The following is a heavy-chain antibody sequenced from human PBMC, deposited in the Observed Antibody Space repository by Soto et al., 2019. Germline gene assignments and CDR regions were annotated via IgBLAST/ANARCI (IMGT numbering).Heavy chain of an antibody. V-gene: IGHV3-33*01. CDR2: ILYDGDSK. D-gene: IGHD2-2*01. CDR3: ATEGGYCSSTSCLDFDY. CDR1: GFTFSGYA. J-gene: IGHJ4*02. Sequence: QVHLVESGGGVVQPGRSLRLSCAASGFTFSGYAMHWVRQSPAKGLEWVAIILYDGDSKYYADSVKGRFAISRDNSKSTVYLQMNDLRAEDTAVYYCATEGGYCSSTSCLDFDYRVQVTLVTVSS.